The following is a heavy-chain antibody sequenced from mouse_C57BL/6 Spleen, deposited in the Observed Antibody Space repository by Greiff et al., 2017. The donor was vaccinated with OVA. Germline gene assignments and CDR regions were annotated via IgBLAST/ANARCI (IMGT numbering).Heavy chain of an antibody. CDR1: GFTFSNYW. CDR3: TGPYYYGSSFAY. CDR2: IRLKSDNYAT. D-gene: IGHD1-1*01. Sequence: EVKLMESGGGLVQPGGSMKLSCVASGFTFSNYWMNWVRQSPEKGLEWVAQIRLKSDNYATHYAESVKGRFTISRDDSKSSVYLQMNNLRAEDTGIYYCTGPYYYGSSFAYWGQGTLVTVSA. J-gene: IGHJ3*01. V-gene: IGHV6-3*01.